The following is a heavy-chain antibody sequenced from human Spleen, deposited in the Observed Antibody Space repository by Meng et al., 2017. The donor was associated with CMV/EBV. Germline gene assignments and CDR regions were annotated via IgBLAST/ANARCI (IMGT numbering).Heavy chain of an antibody. Sequence: TFDDYGRTWVRQAPGKGLEWVSGIDWNGDSTGYADSVKGRFTISRDNAKKSLYLQMNSLRVEDTAFYYCARDLSPYCSSTSCYFGVYWGQGVLVTVSS. CDR1: TFDDYG. V-gene: IGHV3-20*03. J-gene: IGHJ4*02. D-gene: IGHD2-2*01. CDR3: ARDLSPYCSSTSCYFGVY. CDR2: IDWNGDST.